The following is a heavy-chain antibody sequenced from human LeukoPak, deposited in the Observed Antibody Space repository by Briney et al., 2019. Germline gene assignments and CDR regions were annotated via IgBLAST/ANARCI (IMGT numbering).Heavy chain of an antibody. CDR3: ARPAYYYGAGSWPY. Sequence: ASVKVSCKASGYTFTGYHIHWVRQAPGQGLEWMGWINPNSGDTNYAQRFQGRVTMTRDTPINTAYMELSRLTSDDTAVYYCARPAYYYGAGSWPYWGQGSLVTVSS. CDR2: INPNSGDT. CDR1: GYTFTGYH. J-gene: IGHJ4*02. V-gene: IGHV1-2*02. D-gene: IGHD3-10*01.